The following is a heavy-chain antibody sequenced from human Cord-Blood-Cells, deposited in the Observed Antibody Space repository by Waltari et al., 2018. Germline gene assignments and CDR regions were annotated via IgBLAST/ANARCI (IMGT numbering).Heavy chain of an antibody. Sequence: QVQLVQSGAEVKKPGSSVKVSCKASGGTFSSYSISRVRQAPGQGLEWMGGIIPIFGTANYAQKFQGRVTITADESTSTAYMELSSLRSEDTAVYYCVLRRLGIAGFDYWGQGTLVTVSS. J-gene: IGHJ4*02. CDR3: VLRRLGIAGFDY. D-gene: IGHD7-27*01. CDR2: IIPIFGTA. V-gene: IGHV1-69*01. CDR1: GGTFSSYS.